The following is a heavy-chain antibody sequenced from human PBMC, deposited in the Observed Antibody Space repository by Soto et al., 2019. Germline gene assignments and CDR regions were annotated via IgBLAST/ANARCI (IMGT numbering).Heavy chain of an antibody. CDR1: GYKFTTYF. CDR3: ARCHRGLRCHLDY. J-gene: IGHJ4*02. D-gene: IGHD4-17*01. CDR2: IHPSGDT. V-gene: IGHV1-46*01. Sequence: GASVKVSCKASGYKFTTYFIHWVRQAPGQGLEWMGMIHPSGDTGYAQKFRGRVTMTIDTSTTTAYMELRNLTSDDTAVYFCARCHRGLRCHLDYWGQGTLVTVSS.